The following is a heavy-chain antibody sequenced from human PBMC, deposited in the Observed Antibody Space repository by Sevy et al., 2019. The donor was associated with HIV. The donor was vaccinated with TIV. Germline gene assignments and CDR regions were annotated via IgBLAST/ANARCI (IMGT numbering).Heavy chain of an antibody. Sequence: GGSLRLSCAASGFTFSDYFMGWVRQAPGKGLEWVANVDQDGSQKNYVASVKGRFTVSRDNAKNSLYLQMNRLRVDDTAVYCARELWPGDYWGQGTLVTVSS. V-gene: IGHV3-7*01. CDR1: GFTFSDYF. J-gene: IGHJ4*02. CDR2: VDQDGSQK. D-gene: IGHD2-21*01. CDR3: ARELWPGDY.